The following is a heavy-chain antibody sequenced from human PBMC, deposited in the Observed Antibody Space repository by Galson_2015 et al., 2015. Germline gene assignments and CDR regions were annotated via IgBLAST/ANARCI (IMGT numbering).Heavy chain of an antibody. CDR2: ISPYNGDT. V-gene: IGHV1-18*01. CDR3: AKGHPPARNDNSGQDY. D-gene: IGHD3-22*01. J-gene: IGHJ4*02. Sequence: SVKVSCKASGYTFTFYGINWVRQAPGQGLEWMGWISPYNGDTNYAQNLQGRVTMTTDTSTSTAYMELRSLRSDDTAVYYCAKGHPPARNDNSGQDYWGQGTLVPVAS. CDR1: GYTFTFYG.